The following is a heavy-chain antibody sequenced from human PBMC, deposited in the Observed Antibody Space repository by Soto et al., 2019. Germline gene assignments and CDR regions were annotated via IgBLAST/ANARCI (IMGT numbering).Heavy chain of an antibody. V-gene: IGHV4-34*01. Sequence: PAETLSLTCAVYGGSFSGYYLSWIRQPPGKGLEWVGEINHSGSTNYNPSLKSRVTISVDTSKNQFSLKLSSVTAADTAVYYCASTGGYSYGSGLISGYYYYGMDVWGQGTTVTVSS. CDR3: ASTGGYSYGSGLISGYYYYGMDV. D-gene: IGHD5-18*01. CDR1: GGSFSGYY. J-gene: IGHJ6*02. CDR2: INHSGST.